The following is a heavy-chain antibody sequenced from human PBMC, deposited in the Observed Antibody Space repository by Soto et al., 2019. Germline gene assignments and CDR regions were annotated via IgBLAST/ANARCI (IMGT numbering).Heavy chain of an antibody. Sequence: GGSLRLSCAASGFTFSSYAMNWVRQAPGKGLEWVSAISGSGGSTYYADSVRGRFTISRDNSKNTLYLQMISLRAEDTAVYYCATSSARYYFDCWGQGTLVTVSS. CDR3: ATSSARYYFDC. J-gene: IGHJ4*02. CDR1: GFTFSSYA. V-gene: IGHV3-23*01. CDR2: ISGSGGST. D-gene: IGHD6-6*01.